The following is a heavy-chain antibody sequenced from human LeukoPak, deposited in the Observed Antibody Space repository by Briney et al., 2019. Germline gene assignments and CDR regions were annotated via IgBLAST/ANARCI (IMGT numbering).Heavy chain of an antibody. CDR2: ISSSGSTK. CDR3: ARGGLSIMGY. D-gene: IGHD2/OR15-2a*01. J-gene: IGHJ4*02. Sequence: GGSLRLSCAVSGFIVSSNYMSWVRQAPGKGLEWVSYISSSGSTKYYADSVKGRFTISRDNARNSLYLQMNSLRAEDTAVYFCARGGLSIMGYWGQGTLVTVSS. CDR1: GFIVSSNY. V-gene: IGHV3-11*01.